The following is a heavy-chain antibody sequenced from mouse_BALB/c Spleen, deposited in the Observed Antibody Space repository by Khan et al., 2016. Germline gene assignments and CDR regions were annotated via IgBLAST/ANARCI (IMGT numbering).Heavy chain of an antibody. D-gene: IGHD1-1*01. Sequence: QVQLKESGAELMKPGASVKISCKATGYTFRSYWIEWVKQRPGHGLEWIGEILPGGGTTNYNEKFQGKAIFTADSSSNTAYMQFSSMTSEDSAVDYGARRRDYGSSPAWFAYWGQGTLVTVSA. CDR3: ARRRDYGSSPAWFAY. CDR2: ILPGGGTT. J-gene: IGHJ3*01. CDR1: GYTFRSYW. V-gene: IGHV1-9*01.